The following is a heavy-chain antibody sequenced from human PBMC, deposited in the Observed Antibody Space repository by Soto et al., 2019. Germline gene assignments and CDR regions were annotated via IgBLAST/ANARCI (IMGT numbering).Heavy chain of an antibody. Sequence: SETLSLTCTVSGGSFTSNNWWTWVRQPPGQGLEWIGEIYRTGSTNYNPSLKSRVTISLDKSENQFSLKVTSLTAADTAVYYCESRDPGTSVDYWGQGTLVTVS. CDR3: ESRDPGTSVDY. V-gene: IGHV4-4*02. D-gene: IGHD1-7*01. CDR1: GGSFTSNNW. CDR2: IYRTGST. J-gene: IGHJ4*02.